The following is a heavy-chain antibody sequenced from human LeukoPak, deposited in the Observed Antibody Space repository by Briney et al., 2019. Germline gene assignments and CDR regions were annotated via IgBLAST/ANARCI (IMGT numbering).Heavy chain of an antibody. CDR1: GDSISSSSSY. Sequence: SETLSLTCPVSGDSISSSSSYWGWVRQPPGKGLEWIGSIYYSGRPYYSPSLRSRVTMSVDTSKNQFSLKLSSVTAADTAVYYCVRHYYDSTGFDRSYYYYGMDVWGHGTVVTVSS. CDR2: IYYSGRP. CDR3: VRHYYDSTGFDRSYYYYGMDV. D-gene: IGHD3-22*01. J-gene: IGHJ6*02. V-gene: IGHV4-39*01.